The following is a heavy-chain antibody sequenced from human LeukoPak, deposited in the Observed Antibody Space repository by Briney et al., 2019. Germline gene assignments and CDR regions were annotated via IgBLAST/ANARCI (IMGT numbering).Heavy chain of an antibody. CDR3: ARVVYCSGGSCYRENDY. Sequence: SVKVSCKASGYTFTSYGISWVRQAPGQGLEWMGWISAYNGNTNYAQKLQGRVTMTTDTSTSTAYMELRSLRSDDTAVYYCARVVYCSGGSCYRENDYWGQGTLVTVSS. V-gene: IGHV1-18*01. D-gene: IGHD2-15*01. J-gene: IGHJ4*02. CDR1: GYTFTSYG. CDR2: ISAYNGNT.